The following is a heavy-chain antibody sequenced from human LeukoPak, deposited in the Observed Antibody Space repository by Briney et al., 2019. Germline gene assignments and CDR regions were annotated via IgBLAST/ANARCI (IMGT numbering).Heavy chain of an antibody. CDR3: AAGSRPYYFYYMAV. CDR1: GGSIKTYY. Sequence: PSETLSLTCTVSGGSIKTYYWSWSRQSPGKGLEWIGSMSYSGTSNYIPSLKSRVSMTIDISKSQFSLKLTSVTAADTALYFCAAGSRPYYFYYMAVWGTGTTVTVSS. CDR2: MSYSGTS. V-gene: IGHV4-59*08. J-gene: IGHJ6*03.